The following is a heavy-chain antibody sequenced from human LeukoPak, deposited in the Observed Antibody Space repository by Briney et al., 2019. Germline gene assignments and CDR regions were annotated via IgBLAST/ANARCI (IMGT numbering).Heavy chain of an antibody. CDR3: AKGVRVCSSTSCLPLKYYYYGMDV. CDR2: ISGSGGST. Sequence: PGGSLRLSCAASGLTFSSYAMSWVRQAPGKGLEWVSAISGSGGSTYYADSVKGRFTISRDNSKNTLYLQMNSLRAEDTAVYYCAKGVRVCSSTSCLPLKYYYYGMDVWGQGTTVTVSS. D-gene: IGHD2-2*01. J-gene: IGHJ6*02. CDR1: GLTFSSYA. V-gene: IGHV3-23*01.